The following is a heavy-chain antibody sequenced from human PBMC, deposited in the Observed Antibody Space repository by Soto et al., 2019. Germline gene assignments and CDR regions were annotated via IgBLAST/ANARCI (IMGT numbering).Heavy chain of an antibody. D-gene: IGHD3-10*01. V-gene: IGHV4-39*02. J-gene: IGHJ6*02. CDR2: IYYSGST. CDR1: GGSISMTCTYY. Sequence: PSETLSLTCPVSGGSISMTCTYYWGWIRQPPGKGLEWIGSIYYSGSTYYNPSLKSRVTISVDTSKNHFSLKLSSVTAADTAVYFCARLGTGSYSVYYYGMDVWGQGTTVTVSS. CDR3: ARLGTGSYSVYYYGMDV.